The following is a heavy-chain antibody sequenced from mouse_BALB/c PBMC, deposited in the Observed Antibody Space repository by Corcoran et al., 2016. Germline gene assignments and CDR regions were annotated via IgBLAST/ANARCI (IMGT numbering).Heavy chain of an antibody. V-gene: IGHV1-26*01. CDR3: ARFGTAVRAMDY. D-gene: IGHD1-1*01. CDR1: GYSFTGYY. CDR2: INPYNGAT. J-gene: IGHJ4*01. Sequence: EVQLQQSGPELVKPGASVKISCKASGYSFTGYYMHWVKQSHVKSLEWIGRINPYNGATSYNQNFKDKASLTVDKSSSTAYMELPSLTSEDSAGYYCARFGTAVRAMDYWGQGTSVTVSS.